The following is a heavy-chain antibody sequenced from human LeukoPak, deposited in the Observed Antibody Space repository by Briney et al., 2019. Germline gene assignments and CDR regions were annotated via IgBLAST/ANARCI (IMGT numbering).Heavy chain of an antibody. V-gene: IGHV3-23*01. D-gene: IGHD6-19*01. CDR1: GFXXXSYA. Sequence: XAXXGFXXXSYAMSWVRQAPGKGLEWVSSISGSGGSTYYSDSVKGRFTISRDNSKNTLYLQLNSLRAEDTAVYYCAKDRSSGWYDAFDIWGQGTMVIVSS. CDR3: AKDRSSGWYDAFDI. CDR2: ISGSGGST. J-gene: IGHJ3*02.